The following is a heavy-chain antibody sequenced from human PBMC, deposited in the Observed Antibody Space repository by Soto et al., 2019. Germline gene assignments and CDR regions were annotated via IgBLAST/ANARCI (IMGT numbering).Heavy chain of an antibody. V-gene: IGHV4-59*01. CDR3: ALVRGYYDSNYGMDV. J-gene: IGHJ6*02. CDR2: IYYSGST. D-gene: IGHD3-22*01. Sequence: SETLSLTCTVSGGSISSYYWSWIRQPPGKGLEWIGYIYYSGSTNYNPSLKSRVTISVDTSKNQFSLKLSSVTAADTAVYYCALVRGYYDSNYGMDVWGQGSTVPVSS. CDR1: GGSISSYY.